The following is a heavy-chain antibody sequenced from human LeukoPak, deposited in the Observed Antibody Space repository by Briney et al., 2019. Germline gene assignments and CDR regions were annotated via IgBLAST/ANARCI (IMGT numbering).Heavy chain of an antibody. D-gene: IGHD2-2*01. CDR2: ISSSTSSSSSTI. CDR3: AAHVVVPPAMASGEVWFDP. J-gene: IGHJ5*02. V-gene: IGHV3-48*01. Sequence: GGSLRLSCAASGFTFSSYNMNWVRQAPGKGLEWVSYISSSTSSSSSTIYYADSVKGRFTISRDNSKNTLYLQMNSLRPEDTAVYYCAAHVVVPPAMASGEVWFDPWGQGTLVTVSS. CDR1: GFTFSSYN.